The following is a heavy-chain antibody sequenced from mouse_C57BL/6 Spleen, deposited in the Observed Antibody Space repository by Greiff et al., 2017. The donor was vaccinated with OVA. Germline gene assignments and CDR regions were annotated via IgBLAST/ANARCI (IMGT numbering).Heavy chain of an antibody. CDR1: GYTFTSYW. Sequence: VQLQQSGTVLARPGASVKMSCKTSGYTFTSYWMHWVKQRPGQGLEWIGAIYPGNSDTSYNQKFKGKAKLTAVTSASTAYMELSSLTNEDSAVYYCTRNYYGSRYGFAYWGQGTLVTVSA. J-gene: IGHJ3*01. V-gene: IGHV1-5*01. CDR2: IYPGNSDT. D-gene: IGHD1-1*01. CDR3: TRNYYGSRYGFAY.